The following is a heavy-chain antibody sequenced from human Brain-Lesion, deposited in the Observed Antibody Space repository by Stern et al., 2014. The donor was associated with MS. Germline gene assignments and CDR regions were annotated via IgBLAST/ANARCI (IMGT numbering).Heavy chain of an antibody. CDR1: GYTLTELS. CDR3: ATLSPGAGGNYYRHFDY. CDR2: FDPEDGET. D-gene: IGHD1-26*01. Sequence: VQLVESGAEVKKPGASVKVSCKVSGYTLTELSMHWVRQAPRKGLEWMGGFDPEDGETIYAQKFQGRVTMTEDTSTDTAYMKLSSLRSEDTAVYYCATLSPGAGGNYYRHFDYWGQGTLVTVSS. J-gene: IGHJ4*02. V-gene: IGHV1-24*01.